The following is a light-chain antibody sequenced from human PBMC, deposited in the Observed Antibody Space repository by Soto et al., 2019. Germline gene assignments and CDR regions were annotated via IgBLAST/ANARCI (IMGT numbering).Light chain of an antibody. J-gene: IGLJ1*01. V-gene: IGLV1-51*01. CDR2: DNN. Sequence: QSVLTQPPSVSAAPRQKVTISCSGSSSNIRNNYVSWYQQLPGTAPKLLIYDNNKRPSGIPDRFSGSKSGTSATLGITGLQTGDEADYYCGTWDSSLSAYVFGTETKVTVL. CDR3: GTWDSSLSAYV. CDR1: SSNIRNNY.